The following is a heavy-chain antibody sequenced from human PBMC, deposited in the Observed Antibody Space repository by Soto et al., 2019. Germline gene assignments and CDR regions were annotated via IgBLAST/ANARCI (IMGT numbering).Heavy chain of an antibody. J-gene: IGHJ3*02. V-gene: IGHV4-59*08. Sequence: QLQESGPGLVKPSETLSLTCTVYGGSISSYYWSWIRQPPGKGLEWIGYIYYSGRTNYNPSLKSRVTISVDTSKNQFSLKLSSVTAADTAVYYCERRYSSACDIWGQGTMVTVSS. CDR2: IYYSGRT. CDR1: GGSISSYY. CDR3: ERRYSSACDI. D-gene: IGHD6-13*01.